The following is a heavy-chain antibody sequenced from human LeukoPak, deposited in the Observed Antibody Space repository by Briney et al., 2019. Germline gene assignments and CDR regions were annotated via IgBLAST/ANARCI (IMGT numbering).Heavy chain of an antibody. CDR2: INYSGST. D-gene: IGHD2-15*01. J-gene: IGHJ6*02. V-gene: IGHV4-61*01. CDR1: GGSVSSGSYY. CDR3: ARDLDLGAATSGMDV. Sequence: KSSETLSLTCTVSGGSVSSGSYYWNWIRQPPGKGLEWIGYINYSGSTNYNPSLKSRVTISVDTSKNQFSLKLSSVTAADTAVYYCARDLDLGAATSGMDVWGQGATVTVSS.